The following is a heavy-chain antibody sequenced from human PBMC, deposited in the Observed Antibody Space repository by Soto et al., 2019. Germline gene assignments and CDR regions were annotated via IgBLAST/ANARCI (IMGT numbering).Heavy chain of an antibody. CDR2: INNGGST. Sequence: PGGSLRLSCAASGFTFRNYGMNWVRQAPGKGLEWVSVINNGGSTDYADSVKGRFTISRDISRNTLHLQMDRLRAEDTAVYYCMRENYYYGMDVWGQGTTVTVSS. CDR1: GFTFRNYG. V-gene: IGHV3-66*01. CDR3: MRENYYYGMDV. J-gene: IGHJ6*02.